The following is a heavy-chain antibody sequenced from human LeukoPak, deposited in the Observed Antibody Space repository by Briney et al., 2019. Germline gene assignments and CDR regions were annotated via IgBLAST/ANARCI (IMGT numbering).Heavy chain of an antibody. CDR3: AREGWEYCSGGSCLGFDY. Sequence: GGSLRLSCAASGFTFSSYWMSWVRQAPGKGLEWVANMKQDGSEKYYVDSVKGRFTISRDNAKSSLYLQTNSLRAEDTAVYYCAREGWEYCSGGSCLGFDYWGQGTLVTVSS. CDR2: MKQDGSEK. J-gene: IGHJ4*02. V-gene: IGHV3-7*01. CDR1: GFTFSSYW. D-gene: IGHD2-15*01.